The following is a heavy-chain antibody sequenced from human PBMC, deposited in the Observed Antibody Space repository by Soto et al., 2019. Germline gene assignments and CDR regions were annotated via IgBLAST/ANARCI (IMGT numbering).Heavy chain of an antibody. CDR2: INPNSGDT. CDR1: GYIFTGYY. D-gene: IGHD6-19*01. J-gene: IGHJ4*02. V-gene: IGHV1-2*04. CDR3: ATSRISIAVAGETEYYFDY. Sequence: ASVKVSCKASGYIFTGYYIHWVRQAPGQGLEWMGWINPNSGDTNYTQKFQGWVTMTRDTSISTAYMELSRLRSDDTAVYYCATSRISIAVAGETEYYFDYWGQGTPVTV.